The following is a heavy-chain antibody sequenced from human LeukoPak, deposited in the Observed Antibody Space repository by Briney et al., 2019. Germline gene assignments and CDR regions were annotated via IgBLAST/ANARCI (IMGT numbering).Heavy chain of an antibody. D-gene: IGHD1-1*01. V-gene: IGHV1-69*04. Sequence: ASVKVSCKAPGGTFSSYTISWVRQAPGQGVEWMGRIIPILGIANYAQKFQGRVTITADKSTSTAYMELSSLRSEDTAVYYCARDLLDGTPSLDYWGQGTLVTVSS. CDR1: GGTFSSYT. CDR3: ARDLLDGTPSLDY. CDR2: IIPILGIA. J-gene: IGHJ4*02.